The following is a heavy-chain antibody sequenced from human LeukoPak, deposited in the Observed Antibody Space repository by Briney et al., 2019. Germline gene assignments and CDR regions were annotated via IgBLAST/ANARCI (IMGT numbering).Heavy chain of an antibody. CDR3: ARGIAHGWFDP. J-gene: IGHJ5*02. CDR2: IYTSGSS. CDR1: GGSTSSYS. Sequence: SETLSLTCTVSGGSTSSYSWSWIRQPAGKGLEWIGRIYTSGSSDSNPSLKSRVTMSVDTSKNQFSLKLSSVTAADTAVYFCARGIAHGWFDPWGQGALVTVSS. V-gene: IGHV4-4*07.